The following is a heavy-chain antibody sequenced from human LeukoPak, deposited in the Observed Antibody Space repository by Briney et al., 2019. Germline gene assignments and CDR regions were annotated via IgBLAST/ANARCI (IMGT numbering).Heavy chain of an antibody. D-gene: IGHD4-17*01. CDR1: GYTLTSYY. CDR2: ISPSGGST. Sequence: ASVKVSCKASGYTLTSYYMHWVRQAPGQGLEWMAIISPSGGSTFYAQKFQGRVTMTRDMSTSTVYMELSSLRSEDTAVYYCASPTVTTNYYYYYMDVWGKGTTVTVSS. CDR3: ASPTVTTNYYYYYMDV. V-gene: IGHV1-46*01. J-gene: IGHJ6*03.